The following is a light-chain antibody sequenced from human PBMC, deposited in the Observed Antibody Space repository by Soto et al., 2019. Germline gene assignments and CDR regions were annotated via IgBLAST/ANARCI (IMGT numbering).Light chain of an antibody. Sequence: EIVLTQSPATLSLSPGERATLSCRASQSVSSNLAWYQQKPGQAPRLLIYGASTRATGIPARFSGSGSGTEFTLTISSLQSEDLAVYYCQQYDNWPETFGQGTKVDIK. CDR3: QQYDNWPET. J-gene: IGKJ1*01. CDR1: QSVSSN. CDR2: GAS. V-gene: IGKV3-15*01.